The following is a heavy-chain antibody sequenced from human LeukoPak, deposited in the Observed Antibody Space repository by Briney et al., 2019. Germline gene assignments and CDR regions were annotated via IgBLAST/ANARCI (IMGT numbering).Heavy chain of an antibody. CDR2: INPKSGGT. CDR1: GYSFTGYY. J-gene: IGHJ3*02. D-gene: IGHD3-10*01. Sequence: ASVKVSCKASGYSFTGYYLHWVRQAPGQGLEWMGWINPKSGGTNYAQKFQGRVTKTRDTSISTAYMELSRLRSDDTAVYYCAREKWFGESHDAFDIWGQGTMVTVSS. V-gene: IGHV1-2*02. CDR3: AREKWFGESHDAFDI.